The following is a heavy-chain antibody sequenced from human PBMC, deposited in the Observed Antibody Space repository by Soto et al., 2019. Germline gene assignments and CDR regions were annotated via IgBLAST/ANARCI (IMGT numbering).Heavy chain of an antibody. V-gene: IGHV3-11*01. CDR2: ISSSGSTI. Sequence: GESLKISCAASGFTFSDYYMSWIRQAPGKGLEWVSYISSSGSTIYYADSVKGRFTISRDNAKNSLYLQMNSLRAEDTAVYYCARGCPYSSTSCYKYWGQGTLVTVSS. CDR1: GFTFSDYY. D-gene: IGHD2-2*02. CDR3: ARGCPYSSTSCYKY. J-gene: IGHJ4*02.